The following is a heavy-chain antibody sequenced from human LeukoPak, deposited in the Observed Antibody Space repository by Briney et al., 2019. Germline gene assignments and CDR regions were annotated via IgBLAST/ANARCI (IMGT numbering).Heavy chain of an antibody. D-gene: IGHD1-26*01. CDR2: ISGYNGNT. CDR1: GYTFTSYG. J-gene: IGHJ4*02. V-gene: IGHV1-18*01. Sequence: GASVKVSCKASGYTFTSYGISWVRQAPGQGLEWMGWISGYNGNTDYAQKLQGRVTMTTDTSTSTVYMELRSLRSDDTAVYYCAREAFTTRCCDSWGQGTLVTVSS. CDR3: AREAFTTRCCDS.